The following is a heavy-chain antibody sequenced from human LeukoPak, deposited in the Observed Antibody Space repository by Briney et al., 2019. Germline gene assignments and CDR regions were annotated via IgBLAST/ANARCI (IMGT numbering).Heavy chain of an antibody. D-gene: IGHD1-1*01. V-gene: IGHV3-30*03. CDR3: ARDWKTDSFDY. J-gene: IGHJ4*02. CDR2: MSHDGTNT. CDR1: GFTFNTYG. Sequence: GRSLRLSCAASGFTFNTYGMHWVRQAPGKGLEWVAVMSHDGTNTFYGDSVKGRFTVSRDNSKNTLYLQMDSLRAEDTAIYYCARDWKTDSFDYWGQGTLVTVSS.